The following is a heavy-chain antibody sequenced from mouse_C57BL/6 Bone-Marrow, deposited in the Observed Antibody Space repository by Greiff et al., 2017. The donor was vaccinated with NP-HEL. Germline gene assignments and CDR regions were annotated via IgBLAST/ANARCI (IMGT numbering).Heavy chain of an antibody. V-gene: IGHV14-4*01. Sequence: VQLQQSGAELVRPGASVKLSCTASGFNIKDDYMHWVKQRPEQGLEWIGWIDPENGDTEYASKFQGKATITADTSSNTAYLQLSSLTSEDTAVYYCTDSKGYAMDYWGQGTSVTVSS. CDR1: GFNIKDDY. CDR2: IDPENGDT. D-gene: IGHD2-5*01. J-gene: IGHJ4*01. CDR3: TDSKGYAMDY.